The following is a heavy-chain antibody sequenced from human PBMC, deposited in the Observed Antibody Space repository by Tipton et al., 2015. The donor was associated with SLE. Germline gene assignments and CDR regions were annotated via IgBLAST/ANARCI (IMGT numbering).Heavy chain of an antibody. V-gene: IGHV4-31*03. CDR3: AREGGSSTSCYGYYYMDV. CDR1: GGSISSGGYY. Sequence: TLSLTCTVSGGSISSGGYYWSWIRQHPGKGLEWIGYIYYSGSTYYNPSLKSRVTISVDTSKNQFSLKLSSVTAADTAVYYWAREGGSSTSCYGYYYMDVWGKGTTGTVSS. J-gene: IGHJ6*03. D-gene: IGHD2-2*01. CDR2: IYYSGST.